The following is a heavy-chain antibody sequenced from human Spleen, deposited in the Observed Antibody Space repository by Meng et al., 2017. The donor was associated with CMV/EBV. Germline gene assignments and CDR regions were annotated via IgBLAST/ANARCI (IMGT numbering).Heavy chain of an antibody. D-gene: IGHD6-13*01. CDR1: GGSFRGYY. V-gene: IGHV4-34*01. Sequence: LQQGGAGLLKSSGALSPTCAGYGGSFRGYYWSWIRQPPGKGLEWIGEINHSGSTNYNPSLKSRVTISVDTSKNQFSLKLSSVTAADTAVYYCARDTNWPYSSSWYYFDYWGQGTLVTVSS. CDR2: INHSGST. CDR3: ARDTNWPYSSSWYYFDY. J-gene: IGHJ4*02.